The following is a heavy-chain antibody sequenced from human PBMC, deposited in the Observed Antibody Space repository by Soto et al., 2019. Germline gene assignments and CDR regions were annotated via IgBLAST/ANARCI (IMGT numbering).Heavy chain of an antibody. V-gene: IGHV1-69*01. J-gene: IGHJ6*02. CDR3: AINYCTNGVCYDYYYYYGMDV. Sequence: AASVKVCSNASGGTFSSYAISWVRQAPGQGLEWMGGIIPIFGTANYAQKFQGRVTITADESTSTAYMELSSLRSEDTAVYYCAINYCTNGVCYDYYYYYGMDVWRQVPTVT. CDR1: GGTFSSYA. D-gene: IGHD2-8*01. CDR2: IIPIFGTA.